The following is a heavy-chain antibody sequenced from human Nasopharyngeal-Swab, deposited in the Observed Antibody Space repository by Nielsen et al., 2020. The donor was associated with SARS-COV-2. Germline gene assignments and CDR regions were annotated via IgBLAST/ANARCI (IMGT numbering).Heavy chain of an antibody. CDR2: IIPIFGTA. J-gene: IGHJ3*02. Sequence: SVKVSCKASGGTFSSYAISWVRQAPGQGLEWMGGIIPIFGTANYEQKFQGRVTITADESTSTAYMELSSLRSEDTAVYYCASWTGDDAFDIWGQGTMVTVSS. D-gene: IGHD3/OR15-3a*01. CDR3: ASWTGDDAFDI. CDR1: GGTFSSYA. V-gene: IGHV1-69*13.